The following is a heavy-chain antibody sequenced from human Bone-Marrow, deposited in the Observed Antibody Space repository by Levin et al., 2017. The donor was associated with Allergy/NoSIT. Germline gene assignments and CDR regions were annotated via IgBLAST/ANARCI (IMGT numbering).Heavy chain of an antibody. J-gene: IGHJ3*02. D-gene: IGHD4-23*01. Sequence: SQTLSLTCAVSGYSISSGNYWGWIRQPPGKGLEWIGSIHQSGTRNYNPSLKSQVTISVDTSKNHFSLILNSLTAADTAVYYCAIYGGNQVDAFDIWGRGTMVTVSS. V-gene: IGHV4-38-2*01. CDR3: AIYGGNQVDAFDI. CDR1: GYSISSGNY. CDR2: IHQSGTR.